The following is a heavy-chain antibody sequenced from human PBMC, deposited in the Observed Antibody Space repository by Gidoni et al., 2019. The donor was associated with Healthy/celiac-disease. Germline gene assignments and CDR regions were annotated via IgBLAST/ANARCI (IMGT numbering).Heavy chain of an antibody. CDR3: ARGRRNYYDSSGYFWFDP. Sequence: QVQLQQWGAGLLKPSETLSLTCAVYGGSFSGYYWSWIRQPPGKGLEWIGEINHSGGTNYNPSLKSRVTISVDTSKNQFSLKLSSVTAADTAVYYCARGRRNYYDSSGYFWFDPWGQGTLVTVSS. J-gene: IGHJ5*02. CDR1: GGSFSGYY. D-gene: IGHD3-22*01. CDR2: INHSGGT. V-gene: IGHV4-34*01.